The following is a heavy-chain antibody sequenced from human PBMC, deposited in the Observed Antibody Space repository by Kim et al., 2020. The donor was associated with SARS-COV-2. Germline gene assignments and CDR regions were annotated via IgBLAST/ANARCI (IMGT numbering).Heavy chain of an antibody. J-gene: IGHJ6*02. V-gene: IGHV4-30-4*01. CDR3: ARDVLRSSGHFYVYYSYYGMDV. CDR2: IYFSGST. Sequence: SETLSLTCIVSGGSISSGDYYWTWIRQSPGRGLEWIGNIYFSGSTYYSPSLKSRVTISVDTSKNQFSLSLSSVTAADTAVYYCARDVLRSSGHFYVYYSYYGMDVWGQGTTVTVSS. D-gene: IGHD2-21*02. CDR1: GGSISSGDYY.